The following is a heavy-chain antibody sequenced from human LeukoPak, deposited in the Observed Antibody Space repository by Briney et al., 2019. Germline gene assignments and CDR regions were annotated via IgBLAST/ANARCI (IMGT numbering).Heavy chain of an antibody. J-gene: IGHJ6*03. CDR1: GGTFSSYA. V-gene: IGHV1-69*05. CDR3: ARLAVVDYYMDV. D-gene: IGHD3-22*01. Sequence: ASVKVSCKASGGTFSSYAINWVRQAPGQGLEWMGGIIPIFGTANYAQKFQGRVTITRNTSISTAYMELSSLRSEDTAVYYCARLAVVDYYMDVWGKGTTVTVSS. CDR2: IIPIFGTA.